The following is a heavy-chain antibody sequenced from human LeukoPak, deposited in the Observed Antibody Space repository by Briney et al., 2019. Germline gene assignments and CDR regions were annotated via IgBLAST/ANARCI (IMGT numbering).Heavy chain of an antibody. J-gene: IGHJ4*02. CDR2: ISGSGGRT. Sequence: GGSLRLSCAASGFTFSSYAMTWVRQPPGKGLEWVSTISGSGGRTYYADSVKGRFTISRDNSKNTLYLQMNSLRAEDTAVYYCAPPPPAAGIDYWGQGTLVTVSS. CDR3: APPPPAAGIDY. CDR1: GFTFSSYA. D-gene: IGHD6-13*01. V-gene: IGHV3-23*01.